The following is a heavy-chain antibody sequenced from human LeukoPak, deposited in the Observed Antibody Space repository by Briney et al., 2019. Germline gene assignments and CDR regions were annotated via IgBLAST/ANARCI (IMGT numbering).Heavy chain of an antibody. CDR1: GGSISSSSYY. D-gene: IGHD4-23*01. V-gene: IGHV4-39*01. J-gene: IGHJ4*02. CDR3: ARLGHGGCFVDY. CDR2: IYYTGNT. Sequence: SETLSLTCTVSGGSISSSSYYWGWIRQPPGKGLEWIGNIYYTGNTYYDPSLKSRVTISVDTSKDQFSLKLSSVTAADTAIYYCARLGHGGCFVDYWGQGTLVTVSS.